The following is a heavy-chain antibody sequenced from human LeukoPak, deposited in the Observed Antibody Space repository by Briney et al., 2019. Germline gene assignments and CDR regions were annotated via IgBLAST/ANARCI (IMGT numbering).Heavy chain of an antibody. D-gene: IGHD2-2*01. CDR3: ARERSSTSNYYYYYYYMDV. CDR2: ISYDGSNK. Sequence: EGGXVISYDGSNKYYADSVKGPFTISRDNSKNTLYLQMNSLRAEDTAVYYCARERSSTSNYYYYYYYMDVWGKGTTLTV. J-gene: IGHJ6*03. V-gene: IGHV3-30*03.